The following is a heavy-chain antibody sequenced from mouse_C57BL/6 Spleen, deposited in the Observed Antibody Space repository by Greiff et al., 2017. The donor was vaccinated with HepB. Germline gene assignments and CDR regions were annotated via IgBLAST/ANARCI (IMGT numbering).Heavy chain of an antibody. CDR2: INPNNGGT. CDR1: GYTFTDYN. CDR3: ASYGNYELGHAY. V-gene: IGHV1-18*01. Sequence: VQLKQSGPELVKPGASVKIPCKASGYTFTDYNMDWVKQSHGKSLEWIGDINPNNGGTIYNQKFKGKATLTVDKSSSTAYMELRSLTSEDTAVYYCASYGNYELGHAYWGQGTLVTVSA. D-gene: IGHD2-1*01. J-gene: IGHJ3*01.